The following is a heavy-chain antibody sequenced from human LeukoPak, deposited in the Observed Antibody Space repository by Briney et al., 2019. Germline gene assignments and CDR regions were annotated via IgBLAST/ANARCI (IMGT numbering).Heavy chain of an antibody. Sequence: GGSLRLSCATSGFTFSSYEMNWVRQAPGKGLEWVSYISHSGTSIYYADSVKGRFTFSRDNAKNSLFLQMNSLRAEDTAVYYCPRGRAVAGSHYGMDVWGKGTTVTVSS. V-gene: IGHV3-48*03. CDR3: PRGRAVAGSHYGMDV. D-gene: IGHD6-19*01. CDR2: ISHSGTSI. CDR1: GFTFSSYE. J-gene: IGHJ6*04.